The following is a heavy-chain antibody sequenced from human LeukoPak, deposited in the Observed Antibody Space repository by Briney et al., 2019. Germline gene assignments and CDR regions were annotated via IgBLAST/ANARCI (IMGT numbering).Heavy chain of an antibody. CDR1: GFIFSNYA. CDR3: ARRYYDSNP. CDR2: IWHDGATK. Sequence: GGSLRLSCKTSGFIFSNYAMHWVRQAPGKGLDWVAMIWHDGATKFYADSEKGRFTISRDNAKNSLYLQMNSLRAEDTAVYYCARRYYDSNPWGQGTLVTVSS. D-gene: IGHD3-22*01. J-gene: IGHJ5*02. V-gene: IGHV3-33*01.